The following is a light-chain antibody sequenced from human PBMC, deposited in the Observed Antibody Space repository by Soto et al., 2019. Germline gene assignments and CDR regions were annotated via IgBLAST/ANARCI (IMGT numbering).Light chain of an antibody. CDR2: DAS. J-gene: IGKJ2*01. V-gene: IGKV1-5*01. Sequence: DIQVTQSPSTLSASVGDRVTITCRASQSISSWLAWYQQKPGKAPKLLIYDASSLGSGVPSRFSGSGSGTEFTLTISSLQPDDFATYYCQEYNSYSYTFGQGTKLEIE. CDR3: QEYNSYSYT. CDR1: QSISSW.